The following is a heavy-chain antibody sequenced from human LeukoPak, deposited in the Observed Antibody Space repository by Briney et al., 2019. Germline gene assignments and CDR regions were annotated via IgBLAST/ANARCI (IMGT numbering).Heavy chain of an antibody. D-gene: IGHD2-15*01. CDR1: GYSFTSYW. Sequence: GECLKISCKGSGYSFTSYWIGWVRQMPGKGLEWMGIIYPGDSDTRYSPSFQGQVTISADKSISTAYLQWSSLKASDTAMYYCARAGYCSGGSCYSGEYYYYGMDVWGQGTTVTVSS. CDR2: IYPGDSDT. CDR3: ARAGYCSGGSCYSGEYYYYGMDV. V-gene: IGHV5-51*01. J-gene: IGHJ6*02.